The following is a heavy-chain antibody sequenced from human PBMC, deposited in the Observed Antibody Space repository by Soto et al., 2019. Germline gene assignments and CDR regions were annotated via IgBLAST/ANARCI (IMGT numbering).Heavy chain of an antibody. V-gene: IGHV2-5*02. CDR2: IYWDGGK. CDR1: GLSLSTSAVG. D-gene: IGHD3-3*01. Sequence: QITLKESGPTLVKPTQTLTLTCTFSGLSLSTSAVGVGWIRQPPGKALEWLALIYWDGGKRYSPSLKSRLTITKDTSKNQVVLTMTNMDPVDTATHSCAHGRAGVLFDLWGRGTLVTVSS. J-gene: IGHJ2*01. CDR3: AHGRAGVLFDL.